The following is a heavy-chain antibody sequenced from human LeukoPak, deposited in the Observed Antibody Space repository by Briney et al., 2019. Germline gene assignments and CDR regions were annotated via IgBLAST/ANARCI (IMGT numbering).Heavy chain of an antibody. J-gene: IGHJ6*03. CDR3: ARETRNQLWLHYYYYMDV. V-gene: IGHV4-59*01. CDR1: GGSISSYY. D-gene: IGHD5-18*01. CDR2: IYYSGGT. Sequence: PSETLSLTCTVSGGSISSYYWSWIRQPPGKGLEWIGYIYYSGGTNYNPSLKSRVTISVDTSKNQFSLKLSSVTAADTAVYYCARETRNQLWLHYYYYMDVWGKGTTVTVSS.